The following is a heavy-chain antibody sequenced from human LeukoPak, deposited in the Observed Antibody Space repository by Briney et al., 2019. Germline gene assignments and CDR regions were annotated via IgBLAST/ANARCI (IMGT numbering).Heavy chain of an antibody. CDR1: GGSFSGYY. CDR2: INHSGST. D-gene: IGHD3-22*01. V-gene: IGHV4-34*01. CDR3: ARGRDYYDTSAGY. J-gene: IGHJ4*02. Sequence: PSETLSLTCAVYGGSFSGYYWSWIRQPPGKGLEWIGEINHSGSTNYNPSLKSRVTISVDTSKNQFSLKLSSVITADTAVYYCARGRDYYDTSAGYWGQGTLVTVSS.